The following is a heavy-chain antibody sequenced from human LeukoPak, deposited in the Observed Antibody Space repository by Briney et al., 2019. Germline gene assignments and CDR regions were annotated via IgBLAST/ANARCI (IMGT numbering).Heavy chain of an antibody. V-gene: IGHV4-4*07. CDR1: DGSIGSYY. CDR2: IYNSGSS. Sequence: SETLSLTCTVSDGSIGSYYWSWIRQPAGKGLEWIGRIYNSGSSDYNPSLKSRVTLSVDMSKNQFSLKLSSVTAADTAVYYCARVGATTLHRWFDPWGQGTLVTVSS. J-gene: IGHJ5*02. CDR3: ARVGATTLHRWFDP. D-gene: IGHD2-15*01.